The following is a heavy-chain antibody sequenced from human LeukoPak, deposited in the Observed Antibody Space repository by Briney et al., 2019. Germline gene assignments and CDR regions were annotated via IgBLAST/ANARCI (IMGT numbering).Heavy chain of an antibody. CDR3: ARDGVGFFDY. D-gene: IGHD1-26*01. J-gene: IGHJ4*02. CDR1: GGSISSYY. CDR2: SYYSGST. Sequence: SETLSLTCTVSGGSISSYYWSWIRQPPGKGLEWIGYSYYSGSTNYNPSLKSRVTISVDTSKNQFSLKLSSVTAADTAVYYCARDGVGFFDYWGQGTLVTVSS. V-gene: IGHV4-59*01.